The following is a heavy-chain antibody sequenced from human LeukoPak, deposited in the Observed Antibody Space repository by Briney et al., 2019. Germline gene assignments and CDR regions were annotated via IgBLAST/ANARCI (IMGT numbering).Heavy chain of an antibody. CDR1: GFTFSSYA. J-gene: IGHJ4*02. V-gene: IGHV3-23*01. D-gene: IGHD3-9*01. CDR3: AKDHYHTVYFDWSIGELDY. CDR2: ISGSGGST. Sequence: SGGSLRLSCAASGFTFSSYAMSWVRQAPGKGLEWVSAISGSGGSTYYADSVKGRFTISRDNSKNTVYLQMNSLRAEDTAVYYCAKDHYHTVYFDWSIGELDYWGQGTLVTVSS.